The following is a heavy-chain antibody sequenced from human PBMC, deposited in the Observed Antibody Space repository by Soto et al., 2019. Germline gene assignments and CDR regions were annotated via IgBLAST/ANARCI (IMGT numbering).Heavy chain of an antibody. Sequence: PSETLSLTCNVSGGLLNNARYWGWIRQPPGKGLEWIGSVYHSGTNYPNPSLKSRVTMSVDTSKNQFTLRLNSVTAADTATYYCARHGVNLVRGGLDVWGHGTPVTVSS. J-gene: IGHJ6*02. CDR1: GGLLNNARY. V-gene: IGHV4-39*01. CDR2: VYHSGTN. CDR3: ARHGVNLVRGGLDV. D-gene: IGHD3-10*01.